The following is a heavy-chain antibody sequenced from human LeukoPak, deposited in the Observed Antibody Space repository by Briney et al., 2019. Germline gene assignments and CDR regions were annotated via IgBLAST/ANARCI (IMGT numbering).Heavy chain of an antibody. CDR1: GGSISSYY. CDR2: IYNIGST. CDR3: ARDGVRNYYDSSGPKGYNWFDP. Sequence: SETLSLTCTVSGGSISSYYWTWIRQPPGKGLEWIGFIYNIGSTTYNPSLKSRVTMSVDTSKNQFSLKLSSVTAADTAIYYCARDGVRNYYDSSGPKGYNWFDPWGQGTLVTVSS. V-gene: IGHV4-59*01. D-gene: IGHD3-22*01. J-gene: IGHJ5*02.